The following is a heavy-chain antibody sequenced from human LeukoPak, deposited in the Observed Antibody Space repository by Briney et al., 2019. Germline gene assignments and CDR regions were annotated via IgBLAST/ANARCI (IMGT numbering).Heavy chain of an antibody. CDR2: IRYDGSNK. Sequence: GGSLRLSCAASGFTFSDYYMSWIRQAPGKGLEWVAFIRYDGSNKYYADSVKGRFTISRDNSKNTLYLQMNSLRAEDTAVYYCAKDRVRGVIMLFDYWGQGTLVTVSS. CDR1: GFTFSDYY. J-gene: IGHJ4*02. D-gene: IGHD3-10*01. V-gene: IGHV3-30*02. CDR3: AKDRVRGVIMLFDY.